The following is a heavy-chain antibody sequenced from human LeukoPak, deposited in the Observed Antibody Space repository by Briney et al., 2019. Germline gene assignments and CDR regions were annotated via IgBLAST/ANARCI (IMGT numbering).Heavy chain of an antibody. CDR3: ARQQNYYGSGSYYNFKFDY. Sequence: TSETLSLTCTVSGYSISSGYYWGWIRQPPGKGLEWIGSIYHSGSTYYNPSLKSRVTISVDTSKNQFSLKLSSVTAADTAVYYCARQQNYYGSGSYYNFKFDYWGQGTLVTVSS. V-gene: IGHV4-38-2*02. D-gene: IGHD3-10*01. CDR1: GYSISSGYY. J-gene: IGHJ4*02. CDR2: IYHSGST.